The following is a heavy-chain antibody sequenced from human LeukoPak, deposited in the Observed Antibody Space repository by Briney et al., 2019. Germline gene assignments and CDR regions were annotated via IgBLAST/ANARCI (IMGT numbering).Heavy chain of an antibody. D-gene: IGHD3-9*01. CDR3: ARDITIFPGYYYGMDV. J-gene: IGHJ6*02. CDR1: GFIFSTYS. V-gene: IGHV3-21*01. CDR2: ISSSSGNI. Sequence: GGSLRLSCAASGFIFSTYSMNWVRQAPGKGLEWVSSISSSSGNIYYADSVKGRFTVSRDNAKNTLYLQMNSLRAEDTAVYYCARDITIFPGYYYGMDVWGQGTTVTVSS.